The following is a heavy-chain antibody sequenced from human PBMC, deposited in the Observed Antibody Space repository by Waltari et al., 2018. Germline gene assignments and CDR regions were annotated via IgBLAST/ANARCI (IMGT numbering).Heavy chain of an antibody. J-gene: IGHJ4*02. CDR3: VLEIGPSGAF. V-gene: IGHV3-74*01. CDR1: GFPFGYYW. Sequence: EVRLVESGGDLVQPGGSLRLSCTGSGFPFGYYWIHWVRQAPGKGLVWLSDINDEGSITNYADSVKGRFTVSRDNAKNTLYLQMNSLRLDDTAVYYCVLEIGPSGAFWGQGTLVTVSS. D-gene: IGHD1-1*01. CDR2: INDEGSIT.